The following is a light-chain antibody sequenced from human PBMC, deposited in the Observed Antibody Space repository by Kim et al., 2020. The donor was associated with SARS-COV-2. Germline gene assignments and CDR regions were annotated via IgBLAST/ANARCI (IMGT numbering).Light chain of an antibody. J-gene: IGLJ2*01. V-gene: IGLV3-9*01. CDR2: RDS. CDR1: NIGTKN. Sequence: SYELTQPLSVSVALGQAARITCGANNIGTKNVHWYQQKAGQAPVLVIYRDSNRPSGIPERFSGSNSGNTATLTISRTQAGDEAHYYCHVWDSNAVVFGGGTKLTVL. CDR3: HVWDSNAVV.